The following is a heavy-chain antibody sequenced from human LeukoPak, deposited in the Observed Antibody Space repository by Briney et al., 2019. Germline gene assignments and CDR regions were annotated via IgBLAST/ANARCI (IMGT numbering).Heavy chain of an antibody. V-gene: IGHV4-38-2*01. J-gene: IGHJ4*02. Sequence: SETLSLTCAVSGYSISSGYYWGWIRQPPGKGLEWIGSIYHSGSTYYNPSLKSRVTISVDTSKNQFSLKLSSVTAADTAVYYCAGISVVVDWLLIGGHPDYWGQGTLVTVSS. D-gene: IGHD3-9*01. CDR2: IYHSGST. CDR3: AGISVVVDWLLIGGHPDY. CDR1: GYSISSGYY.